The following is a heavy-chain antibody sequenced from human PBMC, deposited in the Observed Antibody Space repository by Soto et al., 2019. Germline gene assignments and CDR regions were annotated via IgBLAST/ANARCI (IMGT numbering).Heavy chain of an antibody. J-gene: IGHJ6*02. D-gene: IGHD2-2*01. V-gene: IGHV4-34*01. CDR3: ARLPFSSYYGMDV. Sequence: PAETLSLTCAVYGGSFSGYYWSWTRQPPGKGLEWIGEINHSGSTNCNPSLKSRVTISVDTSKNQFSLKLSSVTAADTAVYYCARLPFSSYYGMDVWGQGTTVTVS. CDR1: GGSFSGYY. CDR2: INHSGST.